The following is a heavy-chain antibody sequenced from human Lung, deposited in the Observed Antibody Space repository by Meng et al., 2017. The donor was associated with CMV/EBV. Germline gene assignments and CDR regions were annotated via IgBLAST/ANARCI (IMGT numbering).Heavy chain of an antibody. V-gene: IGHV3-13*01. CDR2: IGTVGDT. Sequence: GGSLRLXCTASGFTFSTYDFHWVRQPTGKGLEWVSSIGTVGDTYSIGSVKGRFIISREDAKNSVYLQMNGLRDGDTGLYYCARARSPTHFDYWGQGALVXVSS. CDR1: GFTFSTYD. J-gene: IGHJ4*02. CDR3: ARARSPTHFDY.